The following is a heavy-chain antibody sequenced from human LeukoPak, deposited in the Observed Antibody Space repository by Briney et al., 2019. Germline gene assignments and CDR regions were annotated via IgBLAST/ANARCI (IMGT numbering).Heavy chain of an antibody. J-gene: IGHJ4*02. V-gene: IGHV4-59*01. D-gene: IGHD3-10*01. CDR2: IYYSGST. CDR3: ARKGVGEFVDY. Sequence: SETLSLTCTVSGGSISSYYWSWIRQPPGKGLEWIGYIYYSGSTHYNPSPKSRVTISIDTSKNQFSLKLSSVTAADTAVYYCARKGVGEFVDYWGQGTLVTVSS. CDR1: GGSISSYY.